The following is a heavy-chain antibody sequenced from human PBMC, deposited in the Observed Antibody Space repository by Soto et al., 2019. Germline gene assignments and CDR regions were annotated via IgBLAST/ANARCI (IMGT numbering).Heavy chain of an antibody. D-gene: IGHD6-19*01. J-gene: IGHJ5*02. V-gene: IGHV4-34*02. CDR1: GGSFSGYY. CDR3: AAAVARGWFDP. Sequence: QVQLQQWGAGLLKPSETLSLTCAIYGGSFSGYYWSWIRQPPGKGLEWIGEINHSGSTNYNPSLKSRVDMSVDTSKNQFSLKLSSVTAADMAVYYCAAAVARGWFDPWGQGTLVTVSS. CDR2: INHSGST.